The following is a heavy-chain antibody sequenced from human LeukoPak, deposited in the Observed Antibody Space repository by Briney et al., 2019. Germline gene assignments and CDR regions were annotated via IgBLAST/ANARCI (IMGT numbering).Heavy chain of an antibody. J-gene: IGHJ6*02. V-gene: IGHV4-34*01. CDR2: INHSGST. CDR3: ARTGSVSYYGSGSYRYYYYGMDV. D-gene: IGHD3-10*01. CDR1: GGSFSGYY. Sequence: SETLSLTCAVYGGSFSGYYWSWIRQPPGKGLEWIGEINHSGSTNYNPSLKSRVTISVDTSKNQFSLKLSSVTAADTAVYYCARTGSVSYYGSGSYRYYYYGMDVWGQGTTVTVSS.